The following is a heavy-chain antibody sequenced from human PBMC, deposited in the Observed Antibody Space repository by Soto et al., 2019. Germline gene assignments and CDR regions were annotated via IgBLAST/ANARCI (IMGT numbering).Heavy chain of an antibody. D-gene: IGHD3-22*01. Sequence: ASVKVSCKASGYTFTTYPMHWVRQAPGQRLEWMGWINAGNGNTKYSQKFQGRVTITRDTSASTAYMELSSLRSEDTAVYYCARAYYYDSSGYYYGPNWFDPWGQGTLVTVSS. J-gene: IGHJ5*02. CDR1: GYTFTTYP. V-gene: IGHV1-3*01. CDR2: INAGNGNT. CDR3: ARAYYYDSSGYYYGPNWFDP.